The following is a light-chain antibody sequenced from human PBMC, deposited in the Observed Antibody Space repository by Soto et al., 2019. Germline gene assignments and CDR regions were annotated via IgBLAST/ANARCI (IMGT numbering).Light chain of an antibody. CDR1: QSVLYSANKKNY. V-gene: IGKV4-1*01. CDR3: QQYNSWLWT. Sequence: DIVMTRSPDSLAVSLGARAPNTSKSSQSVLYSANKKNYLGWYQQRPGQPPNLLIFGASHRAPDIPDRFSGSGSGTDFTLTISRLEPEDSAVYYCQQYNSWLWTFGQGTKVDIK. CDR2: GAS. J-gene: IGKJ1*01.